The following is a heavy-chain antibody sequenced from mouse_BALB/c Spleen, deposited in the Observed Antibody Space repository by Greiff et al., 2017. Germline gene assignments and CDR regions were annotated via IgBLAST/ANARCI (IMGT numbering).Heavy chain of an antibody. CDR1: GYSFTGYF. V-gene: IGHV1-37*01. D-gene: IGHD1-1*01. CDR2: INPYNGDT. Sequence: EVQVVESGPELVKPGASVKISCKASGYSFTGYFMNWVKQSHGKSLEWIGRINPYNGDTFYNQKFKGKATLTVDKSSSTAHMELLSLTSEDSAVYYCGRGAGSSYVPYFDVWGAGTTVTVSS. CDR3: GRGAGSSYVPYFDV. J-gene: IGHJ1*01.